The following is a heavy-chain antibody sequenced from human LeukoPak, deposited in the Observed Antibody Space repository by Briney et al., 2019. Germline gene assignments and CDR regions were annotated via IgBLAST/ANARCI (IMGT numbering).Heavy chain of an antibody. J-gene: IGHJ4*02. Sequence: SETLSLTCAVYGGSFSGYYWSWIRQPPGKGLERMGEINHSGSTNYNPSLKSRVTISVDTSKNQFSLKLSSVTAADTAVYYCARGLRYFDWLLTLDYRGQGTLVTVSS. D-gene: IGHD3-9*01. V-gene: IGHV4-34*01. CDR3: ARGLRYFDWLLTLDY. CDR1: GGSFSGYY. CDR2: INHSGST.